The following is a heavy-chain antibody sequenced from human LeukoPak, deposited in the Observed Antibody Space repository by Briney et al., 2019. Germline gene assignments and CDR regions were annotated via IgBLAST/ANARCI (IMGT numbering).Heavy chain of an antibody. CDR2: INHSGST. CDR1: GGSFSGYY. CDR3: ARERGTKSLDAFDI. Sequence: SETLSLTCAVYGGSFSGYYWSWIRQPPGKGLEWIGEINHSGSTNYNPSLKSRVTISVDTSKNQFSLKLSSVTAADTAVYYCARERGTKSLDAFDIWDQGTMVTVSS. V-gene: IGHV4-34*01. D-gene: IGHD2-8*01. J-gene: IGHJ3*02.